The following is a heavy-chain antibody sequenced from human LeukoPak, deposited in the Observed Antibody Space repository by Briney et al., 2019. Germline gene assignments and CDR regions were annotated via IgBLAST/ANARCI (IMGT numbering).Heavy chain of an antibody. D-gene: IGHD5-18*01. CDR3: ARPRGYSYVSLDAFDI. Sequence: GEALQISFKGAGSRFTSYWNGWVRPVPGKGLGWRGIIYPGDSDTRYSPSFEGQVIISADKSNNIAYLQWSSLKASDTATYYCARPRGYSYVSLDAFDIWGQGTMVTVSS. V-gene: IGHV5-51*01. CDR1: GSRFTSYW. CDR2: IYPGDSDT. J-gene: IGHJ3*02.